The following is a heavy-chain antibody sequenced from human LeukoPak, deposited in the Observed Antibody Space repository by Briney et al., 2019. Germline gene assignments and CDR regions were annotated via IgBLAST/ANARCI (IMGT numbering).Heavy chain of an antibody. V-gene: IGHV2-5*01. J-gene: IGHJ3*02. CDR3: AHSRIAAHSDAFDI. CDR1: GFSLTTSGVG. Sequence: GSGPTLVNPTQTLTLTCTCSGFSLTTSGVGVGWIRQPPGKALEWLALIYWNDDKRYSPSLKSRLTITKDTSKNQVVLTMTNMDPVDTATYYCAHSRIAAHSDAFDIWGQGTMVTVSS. CDR2: IYWNDDK. D-gene: IGHD6-6*01.